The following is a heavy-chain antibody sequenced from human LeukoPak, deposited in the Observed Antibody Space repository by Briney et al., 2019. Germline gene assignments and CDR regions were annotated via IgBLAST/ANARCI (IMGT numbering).Heavy chain of an antibody. V-gene: IGHV4-59*08. J-gene: IGHJ4*02. Sequence: SETLSLTCIVSGGXVSSYYWSWIRQSPGKGLEWIGYIHNSGRTNYNPSLKSRVTGFVDTSKNQVSLRLSSVTAADTAVYYCARHGTISSESYFDYWGQGVLVTVSS. CDR3: ARHGTISSESYFDY. D-gene: IGHD1-14*01. CDR2: IHNSGRT. CDR1: GGXVSSYY.